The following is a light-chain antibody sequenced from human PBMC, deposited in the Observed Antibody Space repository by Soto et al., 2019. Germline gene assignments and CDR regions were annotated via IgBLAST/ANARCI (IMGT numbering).Light chain of an antibody. CDR2: DVS. CDR1: SSDVGGYNY. J-gene: IGLJ2*01. V-gene: IGLV2-11*01. CDR3: CSYAGSSL. Sequence: QSALTQPRSVSGSPGQSVTISCTGTSSDVGGYNYVSWYQQHPGTAPKLMIYDVSKRPSGVPDRFSGSKSGNTASLTISGLQAEDEAAYYCCSYAGSSLFGGGTKLTVL.